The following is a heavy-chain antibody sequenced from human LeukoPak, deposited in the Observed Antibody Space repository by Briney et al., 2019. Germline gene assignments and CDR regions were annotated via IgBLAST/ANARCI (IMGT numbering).Heavy chain of an antibody. CDR2: ISGSGGST. CDR1: GFTFSSYA. Sequence: GGSLRLSCAASGFTFSSYAMSWVRQAPGKGLEWVSGISGSGGSTDYADSVKGRFIISRDNSKNTLYLQMNSLRAEDTALYCCATRITMVRGDLYWGQGTLVTVSS. CDR3: ATRITMVRGDLY. D-gene: IGHD3-10*01. V-gene: IGHV3-23*01. J-gene: IGHJ4*02.